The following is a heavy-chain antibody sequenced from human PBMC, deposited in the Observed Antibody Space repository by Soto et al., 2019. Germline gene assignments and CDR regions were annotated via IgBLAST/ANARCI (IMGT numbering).Heavy chain of an antibody. CDR2: ISGYNGNT. Sequence: QVQLVHSGTEVKKPGASVKVSCKTSGYTFTTYGVNWVRQAPGQGLEWVGWISGYNGNTNYPQKFQGRVTLTTDTSTSTAYLEMRSLTFEDTAVYFCARGAHGSGYAVYWGQGTLVTVSS. V-gene: IGHV1-18*01. CDR3: ARGAHGSGYAVY. D-gene: IGHD3-3*01. J-gene: IGHJ4*02. CDR1: GYTFTTYG.